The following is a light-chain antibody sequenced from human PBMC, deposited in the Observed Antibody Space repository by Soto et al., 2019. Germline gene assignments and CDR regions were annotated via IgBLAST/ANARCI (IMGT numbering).Light chain of an antibody. V-gene: IGKV3-20*01. J-gene: IGKJ1*01. CDR1: QTVRNNY. Sequence: EFVLTQSPGTLSLSPGERATLSCSASQTVRNNYLAWYQQKPGQAPRLLIYGASSRATGIPDRFSGSGSGAGFTLTISRLEPEDFAVYYCQQYGSSGTFGQGTKVDIK. CDR2: GAS. CDR3: QQYGSSGT.